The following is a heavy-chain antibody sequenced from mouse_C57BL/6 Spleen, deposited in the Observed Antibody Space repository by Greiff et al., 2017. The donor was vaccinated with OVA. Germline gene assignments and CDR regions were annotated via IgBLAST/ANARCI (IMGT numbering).Heavy chain of an antibody. J-gene: IGHJ3*01. CDR2: IYPRSGNT. CDR3: ARRADNNSAWFAY. D-gene: IGHD2-5*01. Sequence: QVQLQQSGAELARPGASVKLSCKASGYTFTSYGISWVKQRTGQGLEWIGEIYPRSGNTYYNEKFKGKATLTADKSSSTAYMELRSLTSEDSAVYFCARRADNNSAWFAYWGQGTLVTVSA. V-gene: IGHV1-81*01. CDR1: GYTFTSYG.